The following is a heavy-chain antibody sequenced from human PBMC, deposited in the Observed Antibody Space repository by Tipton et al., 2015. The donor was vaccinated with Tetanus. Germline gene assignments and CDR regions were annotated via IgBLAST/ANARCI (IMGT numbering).Heavy chain of an antibody. CDR1: GFTFRSYW. Sequence: SLRLSCAASGFTFRSYWMHWVRQAPGKGLVWVSRIKSDGSTTSYADSVKGRFTISRDNAKNTLYLQMNSLRAEDTAVYYCARENGGYDYYYYYGMDVWGQGTTVTVSS. D-gene: IGHD5-12*01. CDR3: ARENGGYDYYYYYGMDV. J-gene: IGHJ6*02. V-gene: IGHV3-74*01. CDR2: IKSDGSTT.